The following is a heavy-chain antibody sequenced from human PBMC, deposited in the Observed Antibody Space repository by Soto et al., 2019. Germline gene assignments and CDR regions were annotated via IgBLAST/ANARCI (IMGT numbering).Heavy chain of an antibody. V-gene: IGHV3-33*08. Sequence: QVHLVESGGGVVQPGRSLRLSCAASGFTFSSYGMHWVRQAPGKGLEWVAVIWYDGSNKNYADSVKGRFTISRDNSKNTLYLQMNSLRAEDTAVYYCATKIRLGYWGQGALVTVSA. D-gene: IGHD4-17*01. CDR1: GFTFSSYG. J-gene: IGHJ4*02. CDR2: IWYDGSNK. CDR3: ATKIRLGY.